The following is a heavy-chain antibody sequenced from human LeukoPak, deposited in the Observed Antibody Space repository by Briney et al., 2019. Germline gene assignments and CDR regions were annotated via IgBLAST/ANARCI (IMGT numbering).Heavy chain of an antibody. CDR1: GYTFTGYY. Sequence: GASVKVSCKASGYTFTGYYMHWVRQAPGQGLEWMGWINPNSGGTNYAQKCQGRVTMTRDTSISTAYMELSRLRSDDTAVYYCAREGGVTYYYDSSGYYYYWGQGTLVTVSS. V-gene: IGHV1-2*02. CDR3: AREGGVTYYYDSSGYYYY. CDR2: INPNSGGT. D-gene: IGHD3-22*01. J-gene: IGHJ4*02.